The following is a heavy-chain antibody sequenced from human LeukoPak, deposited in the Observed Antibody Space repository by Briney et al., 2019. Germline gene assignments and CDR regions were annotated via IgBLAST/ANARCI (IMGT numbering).Heavy chain of an antibody. CDR1: GFTFSSYS. J-gene: IGHJ1*01. V-gene: IGHV3-21*01. Sequence: GGSLRLSCAASGFTFSSYSMNWVRQAPWKGLEWVSSISSSSSYIYYADSVKGRFTISRDNAKNSLYLQMNSLRAEDTAVYYCASNSGWLDPLPQHWGQGTLVTVSS. CDR2: ISSSSSYI. CDR3: ASNSGWLDPLPQH. D-gene: IGHD6-19*01.